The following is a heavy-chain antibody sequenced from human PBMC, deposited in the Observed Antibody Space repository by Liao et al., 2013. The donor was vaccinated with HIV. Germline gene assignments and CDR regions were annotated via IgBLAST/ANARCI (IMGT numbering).Heavy chain of an antibody. CDR3: ARVGRQDDNGGTSVRIDY. CDR2: IYTSGTT. CDR1: GGSFSHYY. Sequence: QMQLQESGPGLVKPSETLSLTCTVSGGSFSHYYWTWIRQPAGKGLEWIGRIYTSGTTKYNPSLKSRVTISVDTPKNQFSLKLSSVTAADTAVYYCARVGRQDDNGGTSVRIDYWARESWSPSPQ. V-gene: IGHV4-4*07. J-gene: IGHJ4*02. D-gene: IGHD4-23*01.